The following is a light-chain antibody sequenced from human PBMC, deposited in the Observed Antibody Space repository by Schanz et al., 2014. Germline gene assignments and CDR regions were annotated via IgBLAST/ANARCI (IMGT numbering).Light chain of an antibody. Sequence: IVMTQSPVTLSVSLGERATLSCRASQSVSSSYLAWYQQKPGQAPRLLIYGASSRATGIPDRFSGSGSGTDFTLTISRLEPEDFAVYYCQQRSNWPGGLTFGGGTKVEIK. CDR2: GAS. J-gene: IGKJ4*01. CDR3: QQRSNWPGGLT. V-gene: IGKV3D-20*02. CDR1: QSVSSSY.